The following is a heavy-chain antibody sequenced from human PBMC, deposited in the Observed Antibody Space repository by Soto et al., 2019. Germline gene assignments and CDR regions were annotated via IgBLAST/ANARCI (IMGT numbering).Heavy chain of an antibody. J-gene: IGHJ4*02. CDR1: GFTVSNNY. V-gene: IGHV3-23*01. CDR2: ISGSGATT. CDR3: AKRQGIGAAAKNFDF. Sequence: GGSLRLSCAVSGFTVSNNYMSWVRQAPGRGLEWVSAISGSGATTYYPDSVKGRFTISRDNSKNTLYLQMNNLRADDTAVYFCAKRQGIGAAAKNFDFWGQGARVTVSS. D-gene: IGHD6-13*01.